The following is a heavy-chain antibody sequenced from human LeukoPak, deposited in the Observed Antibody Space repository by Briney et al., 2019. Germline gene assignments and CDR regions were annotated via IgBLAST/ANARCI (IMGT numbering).Heavy chain of an antibody. CDR2: ISPGGDTP. CDR1: GFIFSSFG. Sequence: PGGSLRLSCAASGFIFSSFGMHWVRQAPGKGLEWVSGISPGGDTPYYADSVRGRFTISRDNSKNTMYLQMNSLRAEDTAVYYCAQDRAWIEFYFWGQGTLVTVSS. V-gene: IGHV3-23*01. J-gene: IGHJ4*02. D-gene: IGHD5-12*01. CDR3: AQDRAWIEFYF.